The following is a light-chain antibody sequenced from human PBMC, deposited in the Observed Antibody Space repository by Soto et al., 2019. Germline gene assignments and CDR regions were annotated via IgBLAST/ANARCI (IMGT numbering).Light chain of an antibody. CDR1: QTISSW. CDR2: KAS. Sequence: DIRMTQSPSTLSGSVGDRVTITCRASQTISSWLAWYQQKPGQAPKLLISKASTLKSGVPSRFSGSGSGTEFTLSISSLQSDDFATYYCQHYNSYSEAFGQGAKVDIK. CDR3: QHYNSYSEA. V-gene: IGKV1-5*03. J-gene: IGKJ1*01.